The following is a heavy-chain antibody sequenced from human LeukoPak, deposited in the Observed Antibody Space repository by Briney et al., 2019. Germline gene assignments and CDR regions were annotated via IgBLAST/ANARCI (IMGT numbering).Heavy chain of an antibody. V-gene: IGHV3-48*03. CDR1: GFTFSSYE. CDR3: ARDCGQCYAFDI. D-gene: IGHD2-21*01. Sequence: PGGSLRLSCAASGFTFSSYEMNWVRQAPGKGLKWASYISSSGSTIYYADSVKGRFTISRDNAKNSLYLQMNSLRAEDTALYYCARDCGQCYAFDIWGQGTMVTVSS. J-gene: IGHJ3*02. CDR2: ISSSGSTI.